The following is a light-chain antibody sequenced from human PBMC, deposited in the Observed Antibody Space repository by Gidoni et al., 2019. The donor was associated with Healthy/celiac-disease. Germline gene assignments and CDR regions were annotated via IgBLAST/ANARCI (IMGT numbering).Light chain of an antibody. Sequence: DIQWTQSPSFLSASVGDRVTITCRASQGISSYLAWYQQKPGKAPKLLIYAASTLQSGVPSRFSGSGSGTEFTLTISSLQPEDFATYYCQQLNSYPRFGPGTKVDIK. CDR3: QQLNSYPR. CDR1: QGISSY. CDR2: AAS. J-gene: IGKJ3*01. V-gene: IGKV1-9*01.